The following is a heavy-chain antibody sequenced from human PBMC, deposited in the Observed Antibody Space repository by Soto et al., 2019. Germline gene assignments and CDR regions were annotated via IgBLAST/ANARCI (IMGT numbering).Heavy chain of an antibody. J-gene: IGHJ4*02. Sequence: DVQLVESGGGVVQPGGSLRLSCAASGFTFVTACMSWVRQAPGKGLEWVGLIKNTSDGGATEYSAPVKGRFTISKDESKKRLYLKMNSLKTEDTVIYYCTTAQCFPHWGQGTLVTVSA. CDR2: IKNTSDGGAT. CDR1: GFTFVTAC. CDR3: TTAQCFPH. V-gene: IGHV3-15*01. D-gene: IGHD6-19*01.